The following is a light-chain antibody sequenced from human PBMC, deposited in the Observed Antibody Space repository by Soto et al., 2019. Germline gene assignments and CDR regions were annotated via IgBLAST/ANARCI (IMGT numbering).Light chain of an antibody. Sequence: EIVMTQSPATLSVSPGERATLSCRASQSVSSNLAWYQQKPGQAPWLLIYGASTRATGIPARFSGSGSGTEFTLTISSLQSEDFAVYYCQQYNNWQYTFGQGTKLEIK. J-gene: IGKJ2*01. V-gene: IGKV3-15*01. CDR3: QQYNNWQYT. CDR1: QSVSSN. CDR2: GAS.